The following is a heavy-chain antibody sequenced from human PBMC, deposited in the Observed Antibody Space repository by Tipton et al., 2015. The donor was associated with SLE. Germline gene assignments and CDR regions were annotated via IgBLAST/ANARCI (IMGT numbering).Heavy chain of an antibody. CDR1: GFTFSTYA. CDR3: ARDRGRI. V-gene: IGHV3-30*04. Sequence: SLRLSCAASGFTFSTYAMHWVRQAPGKGLEWVAVISYDGSDKYYADSVKGRFTISRDSSKKTLYLQMNGLRAEDTAVYYCARDRGRIWGQGTLVTVSS. J-gene: IGHJ4*02. D-gene: IGHD3-10*01. CDR2: ISYDGSDK.